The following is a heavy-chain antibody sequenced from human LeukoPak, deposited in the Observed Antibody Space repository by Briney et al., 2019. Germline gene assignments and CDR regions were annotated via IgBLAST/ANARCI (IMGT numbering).Heavy chain of an antibody. CDR3: AKDREHRDYFDY. V-gene: IGHV3-48*03. J-gene: IGHJ4*02. CDR1: GFTFSNYE. CDR2: INSGGSTI. Sequence: GGPLRLSCATSGFTFSNYEMNWVRQAPGKGLEWVSYINSGGSTIYYADSVKGRFTISRDNAKNSLYLQMNSLRAEDTAIYYCAKDREHRDYFDYWGQGTLVTVSS.